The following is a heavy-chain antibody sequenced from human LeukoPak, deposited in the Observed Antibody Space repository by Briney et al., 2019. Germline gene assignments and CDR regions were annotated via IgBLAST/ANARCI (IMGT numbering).Heavy chain of an antibody. V-gene: IGHV3-21*01. J-gene: IGHJ4*02. CDR1: GFTFRSYS. CDR3: ARAGDTAMVDFDY. Sequence: PGGSLRLSCAASGFTFRSYSMNWVRQAPGKRLEWVSSISSSSSYIYYADSVKGRFTISRDNAKNSLYLQMNSLRAEDTAVYYCARAGDTAMVDFDYWGQGTLVTVSS. CDR2: ISSSSSYI. D-gene: IGHD5-18*01.